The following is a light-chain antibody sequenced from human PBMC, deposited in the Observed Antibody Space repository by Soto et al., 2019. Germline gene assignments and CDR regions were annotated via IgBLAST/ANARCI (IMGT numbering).Light chain of an antibody. CDR2: EVN. Sequence: QPALTQPASVSGSPGQSITISCTGTSSDVGYYNYVSWYQQHTGKAPKLMIYEVNNRPSGVSNRFSGSKSGNTASLTISGLQAEDEADYYCSSFTSTSTYVFGTGTKLTVL. CDR1: SSDVGYYNY. V-gene: IGLV2-14*01. J-gene: IGLJ1*01. CDR3: SSFTSTSTYV.